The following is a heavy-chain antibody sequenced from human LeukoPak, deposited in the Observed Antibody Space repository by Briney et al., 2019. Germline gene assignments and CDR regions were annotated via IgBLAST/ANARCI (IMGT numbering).Heavy chain of an antibody. J-gene: IGHJ6*03. D-gene: IGHD3-3*01. CDR2: IYTSGST. CDR3: ARDGYYDFRSGYNYYYYYMDV. V-gene: IGHV4-4*07. CDR1: GGSISSYY. Sequence: SETLSLTCTVSGGSISSYYWSWIRQPAGKGLEWIGRIYTSGSTNYNPSLKSRVTMSVDTSKNQFSLKLSSVTAADTAVYYCARDGYYDFRSGYNYYYYYMDVWGKGTTVTVSS.